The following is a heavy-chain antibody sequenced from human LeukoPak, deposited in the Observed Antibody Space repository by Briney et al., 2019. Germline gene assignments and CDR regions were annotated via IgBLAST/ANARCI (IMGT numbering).Heavy chain of an antibody. J-gene: IGHJ3*02. CDR2: IYYSGST. V-gene: IGHV4-59*01. CDR1: GGSISSYY. Sequence: SETLSLTCTVSGGSISSYYWSWIRQPPGKGLEWIGYIYYSGSTNYNPSLKSRVTISVDTSKNQFSLKLSSVTAADTAVYYCASQGYYYGSGTPPAAFDIWGQGTMVTVSS. D-gene: IGHD3-10*01. CDR3: ASQGYYYGSGTPPAAFDI.